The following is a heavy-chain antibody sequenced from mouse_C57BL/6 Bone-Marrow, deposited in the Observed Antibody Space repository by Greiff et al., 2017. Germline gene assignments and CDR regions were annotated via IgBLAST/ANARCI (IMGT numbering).Heavy chain of an antibody. D-gene: IGHD1-1*01. CDR1: GYTFTSYW. V-gene: IGHV1-55*01. J-gene: IGHJ1*03. CDR2: IYPGSGST. CDR3: ARPIITTVVDWYFDV. Sequence: VQLQQPGAELVKPGASVKMSCKASGYTFTSYWITWVKQRPGQGLEWIGDIYPGSGSTNYNEKFKSKATLTVDTSSSTAYMQLSSLTSEDSAVYYCARPIITTVVDWYFDVWGTGTTVTVSS.